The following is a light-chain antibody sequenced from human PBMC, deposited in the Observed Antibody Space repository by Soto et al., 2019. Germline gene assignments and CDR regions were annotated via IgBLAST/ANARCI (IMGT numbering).Light chain of an antibody. J-gene: IGLJ1*01. CDR1: SSNIGSNY. CDR2: RNN. CDR3: AAWDDSLSGYV. Sequence: QSVLTQPPSASGTPGQGVTIFCSGRSSNIGSNYVYWYQQLPGTAPKLLIYRNNQRPSGVPDRFSGSKSGTSASLAISGLRSEDEADYYCAAWDDSLSGYVFGTGTKVTVL. V-gene: IGLV1-47*01.